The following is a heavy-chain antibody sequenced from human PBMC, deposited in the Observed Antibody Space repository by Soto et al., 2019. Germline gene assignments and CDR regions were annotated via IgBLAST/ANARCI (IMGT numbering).Heavy chain of an antibody. V-gene: IGHV4-34*01. Sequence: QVQLQQWGAGLLKPSETLSLTCAVYGGSFSGYYWSWIRQPPGKGLEWIGEINHSGSNNYNPSLKSRVTISVDTSKNQFSLKLSSVTAADTAVYYCASWLGDDAFDIWGQGTMVTVSS. CDR3: ASWLGDDAFDI. CDR2: INHSGSN. CDR1: GGSFSGYY. J-gene: IGHJ3*02. D-gene: IGHD3-10*01.